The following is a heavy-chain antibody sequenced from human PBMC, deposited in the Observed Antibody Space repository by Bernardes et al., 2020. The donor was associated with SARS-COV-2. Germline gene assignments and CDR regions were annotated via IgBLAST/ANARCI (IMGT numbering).Heavy chain of an antibody. CDR2: IRVHRGTT. Sequence: ASVKVSCKASDYTISSYDIAWVRQAPGQGLEWMGWIRVHRGTTEYAQKFQARVTMSMDTSTNMAYMELRILRSDDTAVYYCARKGGGLDYWGQGTRITVSS. D-gene: IGHD2-15*01. V-gene: IGHV1-18*01. J-gene: IGHJ4*02. CDR1: DYTISSYD. CDR3: ARKGGGLDY.